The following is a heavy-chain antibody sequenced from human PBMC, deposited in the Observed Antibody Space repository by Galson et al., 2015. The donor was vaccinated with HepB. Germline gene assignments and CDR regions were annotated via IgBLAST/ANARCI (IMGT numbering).Heavy chain of an antibody. Sequence: SVKVSCKASGYSFRNYGISWVRQAPGQGLEWMGWISFYNGNANDAQNIQGRVTMTTDTSTTTAYMELKSLRSDDTAVYYCARARYSSSPPDYWGQGTLVSVSS. J-gene: IGHJ4*02. D-gene: IGHD6-6*01. V-gene: IGHV1-18*01. CDR2: ISFYNGNA. CDR3: ARARYSSSPPDY. CDR1: GYSFRNYG.